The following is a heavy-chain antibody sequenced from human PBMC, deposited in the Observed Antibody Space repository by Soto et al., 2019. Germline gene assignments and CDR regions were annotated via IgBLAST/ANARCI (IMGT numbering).Heavy chain of an antibody. D-gene: IGHD3-3*01. CDR2: IKQDGSEK. V-gene: IGHV3-7*01. J-gene: IGHJ4*02. Sequence: EVQLVESGGGLVQPGGSLRLSCAASGFTFSSYWMSWVRQAPGKGLEWVANIKQDGSEKYYVDSVKGRFTISRDNAKNPLYLQMNSLRAEDTAVYYCARERYYDFWSGPTYFDYWGQGTLVTVSS. CDR1: GFTFSSYW. CDR3: ARERYYDFWSGPTYFDY.